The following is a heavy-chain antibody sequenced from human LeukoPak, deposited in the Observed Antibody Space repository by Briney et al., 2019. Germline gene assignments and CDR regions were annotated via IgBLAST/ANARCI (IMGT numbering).Heavy chain of an antibody. Sequence: GVSLRLSCAASGFTLSTFDMNWVTQAPGKGLEWVSSISTSSRYIYYRDSVKGRFTISRDDAKNSLYLQMNSLRVEDTAVYYCARADCSGSTCYLRRSWFDPWGQGTLVTVSS. CDR3: ARADCSGSTCYLRRSWFDP. D-gene: IGHD2-2*01. CDR2: ISTSSRYI. V-gene: IGHV3-21*01. CDR1: GFTLSTFD. J-gene: IGHJ5*02.